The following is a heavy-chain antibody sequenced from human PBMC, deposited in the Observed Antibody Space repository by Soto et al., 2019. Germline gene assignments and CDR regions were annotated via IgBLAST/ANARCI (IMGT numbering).Heavy chain of an antibody. Sequence: ASVKVSCKASGGTFSSYAISWVRQAPGQGLEWMGGIIPIFGTANYAQKFQGRVTMTTDTSTSIAYMELRSLRSDDTAVYYCARVNCNGGGCYSDFDYWGQGTLVTVSS. D-gene: IGHD2-15*01. CDR2: IIPIFGTA. V-gene: IGHV1-69*05. CDR1: GGTFSSYA. CDR3: ARVNCNGGGCYSDFDY. J-gene: IGHJ4*02.